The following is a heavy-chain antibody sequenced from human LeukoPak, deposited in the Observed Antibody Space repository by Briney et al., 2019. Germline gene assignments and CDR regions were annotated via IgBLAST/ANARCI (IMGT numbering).Heavy chain of an antibody. V-gene: IGHV3-23*01. J-gene: IGHJ4*02. CDR1: GFTFTNHA. Sequence: GGSLRLSCAASGFTFTNHAMSWVRQAPGKGLEWVSVTSGSGYTTYYADSVKGRFTISRDNSKNTLYLQVNSLRAGDTAVYYCAKGVPGAIGRDYLDYWGQGTLVTVSS. CDR2: TSGSGYTT. D-gene: IGHD2-2*02. CDR3: AKGVPGAIGRDYLDY.